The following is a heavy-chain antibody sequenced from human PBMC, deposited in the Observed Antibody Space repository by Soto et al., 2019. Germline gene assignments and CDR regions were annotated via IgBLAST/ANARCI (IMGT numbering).Heavy chain of an antibody. J-gene: IGHJ5*02. CDR3: ARDLPSNP. V-gene: IGHV3-48*03. CDR2: ISSSGSPI. CDR1: GFIFSSYE. Sequence: PGGSLRLSCAASGFIFSSYEMNWVRQAPGKGLEWVSYISSSGSPIYYADSVKGRFTISRDNAKNSLYLQMNSLRTEDTAVYYCARDLPSNPWGQGTLVTVSS.